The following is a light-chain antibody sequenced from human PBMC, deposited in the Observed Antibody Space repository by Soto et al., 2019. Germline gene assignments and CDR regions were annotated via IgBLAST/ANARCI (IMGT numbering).Light chain of an antibody. J-gene: IGLJ1*01. CDR2: EVF. CDR1: SSDVGGYNY. CDR3: SSYAGSNNFDV. V-gene: IGLV2-8*01. Sequence: QPVLTQPPSASGAPGQSVTISCTGTSSDVGGYNYVSWYQQHPGKAPKLMIYEVFKRPSGVPDRFSGSKSGNTASLTVSGLQAEDEADYYCSSYAGSNNFDVFGTGTKVTVL.